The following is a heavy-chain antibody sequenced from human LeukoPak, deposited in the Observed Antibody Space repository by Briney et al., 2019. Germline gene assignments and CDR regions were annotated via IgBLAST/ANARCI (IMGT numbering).Heavy chain of an antibody. CDR3: ARDNYDSSTPYYFDY. V-gene: IGHV3-48*03. CDR1: GFTFSSYA. CDR2: ISSSGSTI. D-gene: IGHD3-22*01. Sequence: GGSLRLSCAASGFTFSSYAMSWVRQAPGKGLEWLSYISSSGSTIYYTDSVKGRFTISRDNAKNSLYLQMNSLRAEDTAVYYCARDNYDSSTPYYFDYWGQGTLVTVSS. J-gene: IGHJ4*02.